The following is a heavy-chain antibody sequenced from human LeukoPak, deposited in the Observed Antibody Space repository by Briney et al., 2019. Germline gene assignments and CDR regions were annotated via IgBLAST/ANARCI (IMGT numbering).Heavy chain of an antibody. V-gene: IGHV4-4*07. Sequence: SETLSLTCSVSGGSIRNYFWSWIRQPAGKGLEWIGRIYTSGSTDYNPSLRSRVTMSVDTSRNQFSPKLTSVTAADTAVYYCARESKSYDGSGFYHDYWGQGTLVAVSS. CDR3: ARESKSYDGSGFYHDY. J-gene: IGHJ4*02. CDR2: IYTSGST. CDR1: GGSIRNYF. D-gene: IGHD3-22*01.